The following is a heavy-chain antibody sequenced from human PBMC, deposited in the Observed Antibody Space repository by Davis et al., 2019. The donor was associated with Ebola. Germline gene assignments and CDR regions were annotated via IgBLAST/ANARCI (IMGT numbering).Heavy chain of an antibody. V-gene: IGHV4-61*05. CDR3: ARAFIVVVPAAMAWGGGWFDP. CDR1: GGSITSTGYY. Sequence: SETLSLTCTVSGGSITSTGYYWNWIRQHPAKGLEWIGYIYSSGSTNYNPSLKSRVTISVDKSKNQFSLKLSSVTAADTAVYYCARAFIVVVPAAMAWGGGWFDPWGQGTLVTVSS. CDR2: IYSSGST. J-gene: IGHJ5*02. D-gene: IGHD2-2*01.